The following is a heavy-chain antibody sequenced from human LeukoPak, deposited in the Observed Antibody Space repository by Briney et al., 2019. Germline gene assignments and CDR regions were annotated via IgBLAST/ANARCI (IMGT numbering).Heavy chain of an antibody. J-gene: IGHJ4*02. Sequence: ASVKVSFKASGYTFTSYAMHWVRQAPGQRLEWMGWINAGNGNTKYSQKFQGRVTITRDTSASTAYMELSSLRSEDTAVYYCARDRGGAAAQTFDYWGQGTLVTVSS. CDR3: ARDRGGAAAQTFDY. CDR1: GYTFTSYA. V-gene: IGHV1-3*01. CDR2: INAGNGNT. D-gene: IGHD6-13*01.